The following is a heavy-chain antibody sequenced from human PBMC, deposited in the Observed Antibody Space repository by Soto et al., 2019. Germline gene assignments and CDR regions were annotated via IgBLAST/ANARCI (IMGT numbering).Heavy chain of an antibody. D-gene: IGHD6-13*01. CDR2: ISSSGFT. CDR3: VRDCYSSSCFDL. Sequence: QVQLQESGPGLVKPSETLSLTCTVSGCSITPYYWCWIRQPPGKRLEWIGYISSSGFTNYNPSLNSRVTISVDPSKNQFSLKLSSVTAADTAVYYCVRDCYSSSCFDLWGQGPLVTVSS. V-gene: IGHV4-59*01. CDR1: GCSITPYY. J-gene: IGHJ4*02.